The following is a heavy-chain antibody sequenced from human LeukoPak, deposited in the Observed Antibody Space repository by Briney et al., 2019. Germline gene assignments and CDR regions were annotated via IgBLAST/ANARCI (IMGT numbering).Heavy chain of an antibody. Sequence: LETLSLTRTVSGGSISSYYWSWIRQPPGKGLEWIGYIYYSGSTNYNPSLKSRVTISVDTSKNQFSLKLSSVTAADTAVYYCARELAKWYSGWVDWYFDLWGCGTLVTVSS. V-gene: IGHV4-59*01. CDR1: GGSISSYY. J-gene: IGHJ2*01. CDR3: ARELAKWYSGWVDWYFDL. D-gene: IGHD6-19*01. CDR2: IYYSGST.